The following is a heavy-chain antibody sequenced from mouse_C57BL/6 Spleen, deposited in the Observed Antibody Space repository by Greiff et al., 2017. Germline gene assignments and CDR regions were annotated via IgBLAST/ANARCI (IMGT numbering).Heavy chain of an antibody. V-gene: IGHV3-6*01. CDR3: ARANWENDFDY. J-gene: IGHJ2*01. Sequence: EVQLQESGPGLVKPSQSLSLTCSVTGYSITSGYYWNWIRQFPGNKLEWMGYISYDGSNNYNPSLKNRISITRDTSKNQFFLKLNSVTTEDTATYYCARANWENDFDYWGQGTTLTVSS. D-gene: IGHD4-1*01. CDR1: GYSITSGYY. CDR2: ISYDGSN.